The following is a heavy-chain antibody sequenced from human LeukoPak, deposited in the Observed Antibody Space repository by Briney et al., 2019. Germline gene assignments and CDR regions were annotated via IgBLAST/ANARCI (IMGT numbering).Heavy chain of an antibody. Sequence: ASVKVSCKASGYNFMSYDINWVRQATGQGLEWMGWMNPNSDKTGYAQKFQGRVTITRNTSISTAYMELGSLRSEDTAVYYCARGSGSYSYWGQGTLVTVSS. D-gene: IGHD1-26*01. J-gene: IGHJ4*02. V-gene: IGHV1-8*03. CDR1: GYNFMSYD. CDR3: ARGSGSYSY. CDR2: MNPNSDKT.